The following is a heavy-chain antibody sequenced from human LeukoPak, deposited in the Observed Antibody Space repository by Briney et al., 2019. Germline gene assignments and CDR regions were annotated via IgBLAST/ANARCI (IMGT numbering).Heavy chain of an antibody. CDR3: ATFQAYANSGHLRPYFDY. CDR2: SDPEDVKT. Sequence: GASVKVSCKISGYSLTELAIHWVRQASGKGLEWMGGSDPEDVKTSFAEKFQGRVTFTEDTSTDTAFMELSRLRSDDTAVYYCATFQAYANSGHLRPYFDYWGQGTLVTVSS. J-gene: IGHJ4*02. D-gene: IGHD3-22*01. V-gene: IGHV1-24*01. CDR1: GYSLTELA.